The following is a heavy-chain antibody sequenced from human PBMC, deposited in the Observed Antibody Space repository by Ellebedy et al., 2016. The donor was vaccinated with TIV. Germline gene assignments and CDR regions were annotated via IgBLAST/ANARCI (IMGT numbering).Heavy chain of an antibody. Sequence: SETLSLTCTVSGGSISSYYWSWIRQPPGKGLEWIGYIYYIGSTNYNPSLKSRVTISVDTSKNQFSLKLGSVTAADTAVYYCASGPNQYFFDYWGQGTLVTVSS. CDR1: GGSISSYY. CDR2: IYYIGST. CDR3: ASGPNQYFFDY. V-gene: IGHV4-59*01. J-gene: IGHJ4*02. D-gene: IGHD1-14*01.